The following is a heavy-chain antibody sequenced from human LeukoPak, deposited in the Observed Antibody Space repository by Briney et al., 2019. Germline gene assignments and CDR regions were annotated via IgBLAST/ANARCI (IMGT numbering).Heavy chain of an antibody. J-gene: IGHJ3*02. CDR2: IWYDGSNK. CDR1: GFTFSSYG. D-gene: IGHD1-26*01. V-gene: IGHV3-33*01. Sequence: PGGSLRLSCAASGFTFSSYGMHWVRQAPGKGLEWVAVIWYDGSNKYYADSVKGRFTISRDNSKSTLYLQMNSLRAEDTAVYYCARSYSGSEGAFDIWGQGTMVTVSS. CDR3: ARSYSGSEGAFDI.